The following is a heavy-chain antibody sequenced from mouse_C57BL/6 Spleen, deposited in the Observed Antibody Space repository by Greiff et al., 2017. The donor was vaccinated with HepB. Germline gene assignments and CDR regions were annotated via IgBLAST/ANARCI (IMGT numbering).Heavy chain of an antibody. CDR1: GFNIKDDY. CDR3: TTRSYGGSYFFAY. J-gene: IGHJ3*01. Sequence: EVQLQQSGAELVRPGASVKLSCTASGFNIKDDYMHWVKQRPEQGLEWIGWIDPENGDTEYASKFQGKATITADTSSNTAYLQLSSLTSEDTAVYYCTTRSYGGSYFFAYWGQGTLVTVSA. CDR2: IDPENGDT. V-gene: IGHV14-4*01. D-gene: IGHD1-1*01.